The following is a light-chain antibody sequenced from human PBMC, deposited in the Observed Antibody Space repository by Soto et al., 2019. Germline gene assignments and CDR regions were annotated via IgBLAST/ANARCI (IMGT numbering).Light chain of an antibody. J-gene: IGLJ1*01. CDR1: SNDVGGYNY. V-gene: IGLV2-14*01. Sequence: QSVLTQPASVSGSPGQSITISCTGTSNDVGGYNYVSWYQQHPGKAPKLMIYEVTDRPWGVSNRFSGSKSGNTASLTISGLQAEDEADYYCSSYTHTSTPSCVFRTGTKVTVL. CDR2: EVT. CDR3: SSYTHTSTPSCV.